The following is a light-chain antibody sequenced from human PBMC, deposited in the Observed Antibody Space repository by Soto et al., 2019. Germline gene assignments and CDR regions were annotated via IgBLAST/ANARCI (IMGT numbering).Light chain of an antibody. CDR2: EGS. Sequence: QSALTQPASVSGSPGQSITISCTGTSSDVGSYNLDSWYQQHPGKAPKLMIYEGSKRPSGVSNRFSGSKSGNTASLTISGLQAEDEADYYCCSYAGSSTPFGGGTKVTVL. CDR1: SSDVGSYNL. J-gene: IGLJ3*02. CDR3: CSYAGSSTP. V-gene: IGLV2-23*01.